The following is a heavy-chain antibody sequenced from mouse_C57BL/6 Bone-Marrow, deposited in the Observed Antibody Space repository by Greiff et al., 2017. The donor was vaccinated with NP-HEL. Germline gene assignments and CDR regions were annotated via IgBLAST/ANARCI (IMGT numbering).Heavy chain of an antibody. CDR2: IWSGGST. Sequence: VMLVESGPGLVQPSQSLSITCTVSGFSLTSYGVHWVRQSPGKGLEWLGVIWSGGSTDYNAAFISRLSISKYNSKSQVFFKMNSLQADDTAIYYCARRGYSNYWYFDVWGTGTTGTVSS. CDR1: GFSLTSYG. CDR3: ARRGYSNYWYFDV. D-gene: IGHD2-5*01. J-gene: IGHJ1*03. V-gene: IGHV2-2*01.